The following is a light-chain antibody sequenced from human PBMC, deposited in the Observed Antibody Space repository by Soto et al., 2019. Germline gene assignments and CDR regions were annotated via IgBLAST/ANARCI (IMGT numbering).Light chain of an antibody. CDR1: KNDIGVYDF. V-gene: IGLV2-8*01. CDR3: SSYAGSSTFVV. Sequence: QSVLTQPPSASGSPGQSVTISCTGTKNDIGVYDFVSWYQHHPGKAPRLIIYEVVQRPSGVPDRFSGSKSGNTASLTISGLQAEDEADYYCSSYAGSSTFVVFGGGTKVTVL. J-gene: IGLJ2*01. CDR2: EVV.